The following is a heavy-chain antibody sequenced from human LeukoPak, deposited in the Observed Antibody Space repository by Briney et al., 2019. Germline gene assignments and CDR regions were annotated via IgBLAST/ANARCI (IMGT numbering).Heavy chain of an antibody. CDR3: ARGRTYHYYDSSGNDY. Sequence: GGSLRLSCAASGFTLSSYAMSWVRQGPGKGLEWVSAISVSGNTYHADSVKGRFTISRDNAKNTLYLQMNSLRAEDTAVYYCARGRTYHYYDSSGNDYWGQGTLVTVSS. CDR2: ISVSGNT. J-gene: IGHJ4*02. V-gene: IGHV3-23*01. CDR1: GFTLSSYA. D-gene: IGHD3-22*01.